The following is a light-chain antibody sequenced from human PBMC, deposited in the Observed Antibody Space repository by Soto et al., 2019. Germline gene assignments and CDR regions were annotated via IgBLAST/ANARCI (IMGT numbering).Light chain of an antibody. CDR2: EDT. J-gene: IGLJ1*01. CDR1: NSNVGGYSL. V-gene: IGLV2-23*01. Sequence: QSVLTQPASVSGSPGQSITISCTGTNSNVGGYSLVSWYQQHPGEAPKLIIYEDTKRPSGISNRFSASKSGNTASLTISGLQAEDEADYHCCSYAGTSTIYVFGTGTKVTVL. CDR3: CSYAGTSTIYV.